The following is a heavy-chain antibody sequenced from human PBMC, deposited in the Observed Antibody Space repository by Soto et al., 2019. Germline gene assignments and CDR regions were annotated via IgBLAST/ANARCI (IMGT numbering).Heavy chain of an antibody. CDR2: ISGGGYTA. Sequence: EVQLLESGGGLVQPGGSLRLSCVVSGLTSRSHAMSWVRQAPGQGLEWVAGISGGGYTAYYPDSVRGWFTISRDNSKNTVYLQIDLLRDDDAAVYCGAKAPGVATIKSDFDYWGQGTLVTVSS. CDR1: GLTSRSHA. V-gene: IGHV3-23*01. D-gene: IGHD5-12*01. CDR3: AKAPGVATIKSDFDY. J-gene: IGHJ4*02.